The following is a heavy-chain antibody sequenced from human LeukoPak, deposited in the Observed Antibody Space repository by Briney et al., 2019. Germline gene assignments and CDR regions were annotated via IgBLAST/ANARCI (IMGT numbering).Heavy chain of an antibody. CDR3: AKDGHYSNFYFDY. J-gene: IGHJ4*02. CDR1: GFIFSSYW. D-gene: IGHD4-11*01. V-gene: IGHV3-74*01. CDR2: IKSDGSSP. Sequence: GGTLRLSCAASGFIFSSYWMHWVRQAPGRGPVWVSRIKSDGSSPSYADSVKGRFTISRDNAKNTVYLQMNSLRAEDTAVYYCAKDGHYSNFYFDYWGQGTLVTVSS.